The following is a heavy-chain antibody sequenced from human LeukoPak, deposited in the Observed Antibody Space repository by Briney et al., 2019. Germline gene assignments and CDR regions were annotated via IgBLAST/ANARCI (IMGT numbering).Heavy chain of an antibody. D-gene: IGHD1-26*01. V-gene: IGHV4-34*01. CDR3: ARVAGARSRVPVFRLGYFDY. CDR1: GGSFSGYY. CDR2: INHSGST. J-gene: IGHJ4*02. Sequence: SETLSLTCAVYGGSFSGYYWSWIRQPPGKGLEWIGEINHSGSTNYNPSLKSRVTISVDTSKNQFSLKLSSGTAADTAVYYCARVAGARSRVPVFRLGYFDYWGQGTLVTVSS.